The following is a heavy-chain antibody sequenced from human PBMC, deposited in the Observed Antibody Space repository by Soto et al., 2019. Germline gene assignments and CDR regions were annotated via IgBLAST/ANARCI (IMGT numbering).Heavy chain of an antibody. V-gene: IGHV3-23*01. CDR2: ISASSTTA. Sequence: PGGSLRLSCAASGFIFSTYAMSWVRQAPGKGLEWVSTISASSTTAYYADSVKGRFIISRDNSKNTLFLQMSSLRAEDTALYYCANTLDTSSWLDYWGEGTLVTVSS. D-gene: IGHD6-6*01. J-gene: IGHJ4*02. CDR1: GFIFSTYA. CDR3: ANTLDTSSWLDY.